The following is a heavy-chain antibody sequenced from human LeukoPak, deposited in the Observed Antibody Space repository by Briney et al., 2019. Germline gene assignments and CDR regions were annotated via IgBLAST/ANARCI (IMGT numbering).Heavy chain of an antibody. Sequence: ASVKVSCKASGGTFSSYAISWLRQAPGQGLEWMGRIIPIFGTANYAQKFQGRVTITTDESTSTAYMELSSLRSEDTAVYYCARVPNTAMVFDYWGQGTLVTVSS. CDR3: ARVPNTAMVFDY. D-gene: IGHD5-18*01. CDR2: IIPIFGTA. V-gene: IGHV1-69*05. CDR1: GGTFSSYA. J-gene: IGHJ4*02.